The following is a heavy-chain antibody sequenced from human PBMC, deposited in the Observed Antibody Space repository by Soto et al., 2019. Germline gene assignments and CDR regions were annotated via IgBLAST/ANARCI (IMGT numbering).Heavy chain of an antibody. J-gene: IGHJ3*02. CDR2: IYHSGST. CDR1: GCSISSSNW. D-gene: IGHD3-16*02. CDR3: ARGEGYDYVWGSYRYVNAFDI. V-gene: IGHV4-4*02. Sequence: SDTLSLTCAVSGCSISSSNWWSWVRPPPGKGLEWIGEIYHSGSTNYNPSLKSRVTISVDKSKNQFSLKLSSVTAADTAVHYCARGEGYDYVWGSYRYVNAFDIWGQGTMVTVSS.